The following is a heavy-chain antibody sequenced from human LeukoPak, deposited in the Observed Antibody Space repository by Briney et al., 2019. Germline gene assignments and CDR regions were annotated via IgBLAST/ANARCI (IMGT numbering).Heavy chain of an antibody. CDR2: IIPIFGTT. Sequence: ASVKVSCKASGGDFSNYGITWVRQAPGQGLEWMGGIIPIFGTTNYAHNFQGRVTFTADESTSTACMELSSLKSEDTAMYYCARAKTRQWLASPFDYWGQGTQVTVSS. CDR1: GGDFSNYG. CDR3: ARAKTRQWLASPFDY. D-gene: IGHD6-19*01. J-gene: IGHJ4*02. V-gene: IGHV1-69*13.